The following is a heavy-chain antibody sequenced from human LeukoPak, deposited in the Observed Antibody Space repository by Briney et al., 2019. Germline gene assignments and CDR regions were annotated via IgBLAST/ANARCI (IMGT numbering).Heavy chain of an antibody. CDR3: ARSVEGYCRGGSCYYYSYYMDV. J-gene: IGHJ6*03. CDR1: GYTFTSYY. Sequence: ASVKVSCKASGYTFTSYYMHWARQAPGQGLEWMGIINPSGGSTSYAQKFQGRVTMTRDMSTSTVYMELSSLRSEDTAVYYCARSVEGYCRGGSCYYYSYYMDVWGKGTTVTVSS. D-gene: IGHD2-15*01. CDR2: INPSGGST. V-gene: IGHV1-46*01.